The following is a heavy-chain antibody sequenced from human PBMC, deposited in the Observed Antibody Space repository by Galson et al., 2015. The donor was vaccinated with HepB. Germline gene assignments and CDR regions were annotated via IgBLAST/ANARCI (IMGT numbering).Heavy chain of an antibody. Sequence: SLRLSCAASGFTFSTYAMNWVRQAPGKGLKWVSLISDSGGRAYYADSVKGRFTISRDNSRNTLYLQMDSLRAEDTAVYYCARALGYGGYIAKLFDCWGQGTLVTVSS. J-gene: IGHJ4*02. CDR2: ISDSGGRA. CDR1: GFTFSTYA. D-gene: IGHD4-23*01. V-gene: IGHV3-23*01. CDR3: ARALGYGGYIAKLFDC.